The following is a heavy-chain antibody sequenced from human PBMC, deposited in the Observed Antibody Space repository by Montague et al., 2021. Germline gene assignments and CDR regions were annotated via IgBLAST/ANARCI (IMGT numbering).Heavy chain of an antibody. D-gene: IGHD4-17*01. CDR3: ARRGRPTVLYHFDY. CDR2: LYDSGDT. V-gene: IGHV4-59*03. CDR1: SGSISSFS. Sequence: SETLSLTCIVSSGSISSFSWAWIRQAPGKALEWIGHLYDSGDTYYNPSLHSRLTLPLDTSRNQFFLRLTSVTAADTAVYYCARRGRPTVLYHFDYWGQGTLVTVSS. J-gene: IGHJ4*02.